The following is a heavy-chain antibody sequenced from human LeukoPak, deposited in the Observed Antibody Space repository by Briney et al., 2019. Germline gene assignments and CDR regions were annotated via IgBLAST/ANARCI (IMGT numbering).Heavy chain of an antibody. V-gene: IGHV3-23*01. D-gene: IGHD4-17*01. CDR2: ISGSGGST. CDR3: AKGRVDGDYYFDY. J-gene: IGHJ4*02. Sequence: TGGSLRLSCAASGFTFSSYAMSWVRQAPGKGLEWVSAISGSGGSTYYADSVKGRFTISRDNSKNTLYLQMNSLRAEDTAVYYCAKGRVDGDYYFDYWGQGTLVTVSS. CDR1: GFTFSSYA.